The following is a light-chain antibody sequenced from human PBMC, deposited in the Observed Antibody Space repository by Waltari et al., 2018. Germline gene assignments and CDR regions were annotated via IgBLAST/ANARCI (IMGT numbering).Light chain of an antibody. CDR3: GSYTSSTTLA. V-gene: IGLV2-14*03. Sequence: QSAPTQPASVSGSPGQSITIPCTGTSSHVGGYDYVSWYQQHPGKAPKLILYDVSNRPLEVSHRFSGSKSGNTASLTISGLQADDEAEYYCGSYTSSTTLAFGTGTKVTVL. CDR1: SSHVGGYDY. CDR2: DVS. J-gene: IGLJ1*01.